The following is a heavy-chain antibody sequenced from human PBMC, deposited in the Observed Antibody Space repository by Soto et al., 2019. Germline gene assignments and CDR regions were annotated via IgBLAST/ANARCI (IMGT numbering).Heavy chain of an antibody. D-gene: IGHD4-17*01. CDR2: IYYSVRT. V-gene: IGHV4-30-4*01. Sequence: QVQLQESGPGLVKPSQTLSLTCTVSGGSISSGDYYWSWIRQPPWKVLEWIGYIYYSVRTYYNPSLKSRVTISVDTSKNQFSLKLSSVTAAATAVYYCARAAPMTTVTTRADYWGQGTLVTVSS. CDR3: ARAAPMTTVTTRADY. CDR1: GGSISSGDYY. J-gene: IGHJ4*02.